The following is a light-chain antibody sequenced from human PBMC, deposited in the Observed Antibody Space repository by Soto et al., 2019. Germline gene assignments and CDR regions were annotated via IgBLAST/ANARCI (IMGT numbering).Light chain of an antibody. CDR1: QSVSSNY. CDR2: GAS. V-gene: IGKV3-20*01. J-gene: IGKJ1*01. CDR3: QQYENSPWT. Sequence: EIVLTQSPGTLPLSPGERATLSCRARQSVSSNYLGWYQQKPGQAPRLLIYGASSRATGIPDRFSGSGSGTDFILTITRLEPEDFAVYYCQQYENSPWTFGQGTKVDIK.